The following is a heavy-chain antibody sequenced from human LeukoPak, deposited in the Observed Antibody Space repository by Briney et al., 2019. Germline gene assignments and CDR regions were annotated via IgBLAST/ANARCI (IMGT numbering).Heavy chain of an antibody. Sequence: GGSLRLSCAASGFTVSSNYMSWVPQAPGKGLEWVSVIYSGGSTYYADSVKGRFTISRDNSKNTLYLQMNSLRAEDTAVYYCARVREDYYDSSGYFDYSGQGTLVTVSS. V-gene: IGHV3-53*01. CDR2: IYSGGST. J-gene: IGHJ4*02. CDR1: GFTVSSNY. CDR3: ARVREDYYDSSGYFDY. D-gene: IGHD3-22*01.